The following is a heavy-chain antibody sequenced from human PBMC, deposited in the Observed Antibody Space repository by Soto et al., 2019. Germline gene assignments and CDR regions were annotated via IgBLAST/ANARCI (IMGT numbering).Heavy chain of an antibody. CDR1: GFTFSSYG. D-gene: IGHD3-22*01. Sequence: GGSLRLSCAASGFTFSSYGMHWVRQAPGKGLEWVAVIWYDGSNKYYADSVKGRFTISRDNSKNTLYLQMNSLRAEDTAVYYCARGGGYYDSSGYYAPFDYWGQGTLVTVSS. CDR3: ARGGGYYDSSGYYAPFDY. J-gene: IGHJ4*02. V-gene: IGHV3-33*01. CDR2: IWYDGSNK.